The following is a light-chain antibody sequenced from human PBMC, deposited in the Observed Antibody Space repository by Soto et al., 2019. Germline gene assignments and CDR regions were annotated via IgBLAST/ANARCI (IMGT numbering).Light chain of an antibody. CDR1: QSVSSY. J-gene: IGKJ1*01. Sequence: EIVLTQSPATLSLSPGERATLSCRASQSVSSYLAWYQQKPGQAPRLLIYDASNRATGIPARFSGSGSGTEFTLTISSLQADDYATFYCQQYHTDWTFGQGTKVEIK. CDR2: DAS. CDR3: QQYHTDWT. V-gene: IGKV3-11*01.